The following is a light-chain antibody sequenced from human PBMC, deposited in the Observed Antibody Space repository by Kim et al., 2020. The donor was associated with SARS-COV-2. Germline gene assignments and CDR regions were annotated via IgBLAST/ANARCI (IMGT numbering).Light chain of an antibody. Sequence: GKTVTISCTRSSGNIASNFVQWYQQRPGSSPTTVIYDDNRRPSGVPDRFSGSIDSSSNSASLTISGLKTEDEADYYCQSSDTTTVIFGGGTSLTVL. V-gene: IGLV6-57*01. J-gene: IGLJ2*01. CDR1: SGNIASNF. CDR2: DDN. CDR3: QSSDTTTVI.